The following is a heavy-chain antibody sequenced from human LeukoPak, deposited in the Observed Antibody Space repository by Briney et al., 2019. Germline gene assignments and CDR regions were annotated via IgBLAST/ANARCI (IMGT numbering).Heavy chain of an antibody. CDR3: ARGTGYMAMDC. CDR1: GFTFSTYG. D-gene: IGHD5-24*01. V-gene: IGHV3-30*03. J-gene: IGHJ4*02. Sequence: GRSLRLSCAASGFTFSTYGMHWVRQAPGKGLEWVAVISYDGSNKYYTDSVKGRFTISRDNAKNTLYLQMNSLRAEDTAVYYCARGTGYMAMDCWGQGTLVTVSS. CDR2: ISYDGSNK.